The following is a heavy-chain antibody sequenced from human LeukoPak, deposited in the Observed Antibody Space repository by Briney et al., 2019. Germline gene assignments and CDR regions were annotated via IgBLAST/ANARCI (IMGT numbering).Heavy chain of an antibody. J-gene: IGHJ3*02. D-gene: IGHD6-13*01. CDR3: AKDVEQQLVRVGAFDI. V-gene: IGHV3-23*01. Sequence: PGGSLRLSCAASGCTFSSYAMSWVRQAPGKGLEWVSAISGSGGSTYYADSVKGRFTISRDNSKNTLYLQMNSLRAEDTSVYYCAKDVEQQLVRVGAFDIWGQGTMVTVSS. CDR1: GCTFSSYA. CDR2: ISGSGGST.